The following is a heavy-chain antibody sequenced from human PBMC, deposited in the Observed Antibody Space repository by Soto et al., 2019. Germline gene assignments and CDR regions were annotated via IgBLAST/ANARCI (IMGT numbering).Heavy chain of an antibody. CDR2: INHSGST. V-gene: IGHV4-34*01. CDR3: ARGNYGDSPPFDP. J-gene: IGHJ5*02. CDR1: GGSFSGYY. D-gene: IGHD4-17*01. Sequence: PSETLSLTCAVYGGSFSGYYWSWIRQPPGKGLEWIGEINHSGSTNYNPSLKSRVTISVDTSKNQFSLKLSSVTAADTAVYYCARGNYGDSPPFDPWGQGTLVTVSS.